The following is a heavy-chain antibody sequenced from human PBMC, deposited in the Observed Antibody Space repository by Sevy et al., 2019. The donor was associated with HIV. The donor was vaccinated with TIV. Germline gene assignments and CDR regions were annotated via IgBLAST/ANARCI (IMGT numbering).Heavy chain of an antibody. D-gene: IGHD3-10*01. Sequence: GESLKISCKGSGYSFTSYWIGWVRQMPGKGLEWMGIIYPGDSDTRYSPSFQGQDTISADKSISTAYLQWSSLKASDTAMYYCARQRDGITMVRGVIITRPLYDYWGQGTLVTVSS. CDR3: ARQRDGITMVRGVIITRPLYDY. J-gene: IGHJ4*02. CDR2: IYPGDSDT. V-gene: IGHV5-51*01. CDR1: GYSFTSYW.